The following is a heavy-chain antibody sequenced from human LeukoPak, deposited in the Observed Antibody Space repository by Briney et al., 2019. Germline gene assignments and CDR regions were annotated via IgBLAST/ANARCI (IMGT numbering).Heavy chain of an antibody. CDR3: ATEGVGASSSLHADLFYMDV. D-gene: IGHD1-26*01. CDR1: GYTFTSFD. V-gene: IGHV1-8*01. J-gene: IGHJ6*03. CDR2: MNPKTGDA. Sequence: EASVRVSCKTSGYTFTSFDINWVRQAPGQGLEWMGWMNPKTGDAAYAAKFLGRVAMTGNTSISTAFMELNSLRFDDTAVYYCATEGVGASSSLHADLFYMDVWGQGTTVSVSS.